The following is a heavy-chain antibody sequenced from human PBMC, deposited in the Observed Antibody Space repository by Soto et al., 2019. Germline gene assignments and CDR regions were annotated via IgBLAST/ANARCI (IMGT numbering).Heavy chain of an antibody. V-gene: IGHV1-18*01. J-gene: IGHJ4*02. Sequence: QVQLVQSGAEVKKPGASVKVSCKASGYTFTSYGISWVRQAPGQGLEWMGWISAYNGNTNYAQKAQGRVTMAQDTTQSTAYLEPGSLGSDEQAVYYWGKTPPPGPVHFDYWGQGTLVTVSS. CDR3: GKTPPPGPVHFDY. CDR2: ISAYNGNT. CDR1: GYTFTSYG. D-gene: IGHD2-15*01.